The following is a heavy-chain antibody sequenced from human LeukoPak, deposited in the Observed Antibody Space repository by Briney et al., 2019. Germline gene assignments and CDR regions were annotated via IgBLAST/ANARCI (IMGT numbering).Heavy chain of an antibody. Sequence: SETLSLTCTVSGGSISSSSYYWGWIRQPPGKGLEWIGSIYYSGSTYYNPSLKSRVTISVDTSKNQFSLKLSSVTAADTAVYYCARDLIIFTMIVVVSSWFDPWGQGTLVTVSS. V-gene: IGHV4-39*07. CDR3: ARDLIIFTMIVVVSSWFDP. CDR2: IYYSGST. J-gene: IGHJ5*02. D-gene: IGHD3-22*01. CDR1: GGSISSSSYY.